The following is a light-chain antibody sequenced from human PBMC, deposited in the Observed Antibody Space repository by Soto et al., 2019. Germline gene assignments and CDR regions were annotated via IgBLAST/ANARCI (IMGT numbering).Light chain of an antibody. Sequence: QSVLIQPASVSGSPGQSITISCTGTSSDVGGSNYVSWYQHHPHRAPKLLIYEVSYRPSGVSHRFSGSKSGNTATLTISRVEAGDEADYYCQVWDSSSDHGVFGTGTKVTVL. CDR3: QVWDSSSDHGV. CDR1: SSDVGGSNY. V-gene: IGLV2-14*01. J-gene: IGLJ1*01. CDR2: EVS.